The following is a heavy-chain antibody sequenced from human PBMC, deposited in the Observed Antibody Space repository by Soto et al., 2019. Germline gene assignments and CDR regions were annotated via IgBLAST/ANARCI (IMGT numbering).Heavy chain of an antibody. D-gene: IGHD3-3*01. CDR3: AGGDYDFWSGYHLFDY. CDR2: IYYSGST. CDR1: GGSISSSSYY. J-gene: IGHJ4*02. V-gene: IGHV4-39*01. Sequence: PSETLSLTCTVSGGSISSSSYYWGWIRQPPGKGLEWIGSIYYSGSTYYNPSPKSRVTISVDTSKNQFSLKLSSVTAADTAVYYCAGGDYDFWSGYHLFDYWGQGTLVTVSS.